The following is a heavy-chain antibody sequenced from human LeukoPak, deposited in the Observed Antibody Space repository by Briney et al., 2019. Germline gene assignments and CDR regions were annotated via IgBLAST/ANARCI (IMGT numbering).Heavy chain of an antibody. D-gene: IGHD3-10*01. Sequence: ASVKVSCKASGYTFTGYYTHWVRQAPGQGLEWMGWINPNSGGTNYAQKFQGRVTMTRDTSISTAYMELSRLRSDDTAMYYCARPISYGSGMDWGQGTLVTVSS. CDR2: INPNSGGT. CDR1: GYTFTGYY. CDR3: ARPISYGSGMD. V-gene: IGHV1-2*02. J-gene: IGHJ4*02.